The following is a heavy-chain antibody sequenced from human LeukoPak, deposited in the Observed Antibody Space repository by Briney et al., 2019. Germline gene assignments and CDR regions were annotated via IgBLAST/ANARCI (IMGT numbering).Heavy chain of an antibody. CDR1: GGTFSSYA. CDR2: IIPIFGTA. D-gene: IGHD2-2*02. Sequence: GSSVKVSCKASGGTFSSYAISWVRQAPGQGLEWMGGIIPIFGTANYAQKFQGRVTITADESTSTAYMELSSLRSEDTAVYYCARGYCSGTSCYRSSWFDPWGQGTLVTVSS. CDR3: ARGYCSGTSCYRSSWFDP. V-gene: IGHV1-69*01. J-gene: IGHJ5*02.